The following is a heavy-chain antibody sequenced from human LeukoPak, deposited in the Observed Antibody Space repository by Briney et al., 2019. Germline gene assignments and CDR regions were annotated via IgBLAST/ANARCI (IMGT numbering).Heavy chain of an antibody. Sequence: GESLKISCKCAGYSFTSYWIGWVRQMPRKCLEWMGIIYPGYSDTRYNPSFQGHVTISADKSISTPYLQWSSLMASETAMYYCARTTGMTWDAFDIWGQGTMVTVSS. CDR1: GYSFTSYW. CDR3: ARTTGMTWDAFDI. CDR2: IYPGYSDT. J-gene: IGHJ3*02. V-gene: IGHV5-51*01. D-gene: IGHD1-1*01.